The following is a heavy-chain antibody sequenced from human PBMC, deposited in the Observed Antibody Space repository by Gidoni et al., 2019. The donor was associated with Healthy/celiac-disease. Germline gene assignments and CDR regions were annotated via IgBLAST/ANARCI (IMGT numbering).Heavy chain of an antibody. CDR1: GYTLTELS. V-gene: IGHV1-24*01. CDR2: FDPEDGET. D-gene: IGHD3-10*01. J-gene: IGHJ2*01. CDR3: ATGLWFGELHYWYFDL. Sequence: QVQLVQSGAEVKKPGASVKVSCKVSGYTLTELSMHWVRQAPGKGLEWMGGFDPEDGETIYAQKFQGRVTMTEDTSTDTAYMELSSLRSEDTAVYYCATGLWFGELHYWYFDLWGRGTLVTVSS.